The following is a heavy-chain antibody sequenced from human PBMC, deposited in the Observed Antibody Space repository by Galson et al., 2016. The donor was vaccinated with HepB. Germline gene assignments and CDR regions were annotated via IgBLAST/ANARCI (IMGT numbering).Heavy chain of an antibody. V-gene: IGHV1-69*01. CDR3: ARVIGGDNWYFDL. J-gene: IGHJ2*01. CDR1: GGTFGTHT. D-gene: IGHD2-21*01. Sequence: QSGAEVKKPGESLRISCKASGGTFGTHTVGWVRQAPGRGLEWLGGIVPVLGVSTSAQTLQDRVTFGADESTITVFRTSASLTFEDTAVYYCARVIGGDNWYFDLWGHGTHVIVS. CDR2: IVPVLGVS.